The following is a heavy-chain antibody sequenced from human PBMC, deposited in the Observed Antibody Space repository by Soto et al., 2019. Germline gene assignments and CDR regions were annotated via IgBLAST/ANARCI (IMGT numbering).Heavy chain of an antibody. J-gene: IGHJ3*02. V-gene: IGHV3-30-3*01. CDR1: GSTFSSYD. D-gene: IGHD2-21*02. CDR2: ISPDGTNA. Sequence: QVQLVESGGDVVQPGRSLRLSCAASGSTFSSYDIHWVRQAPGKGLQWLAHISPDGTNAYYADSVKGRFTISRDNARNTVYLHVNSLRPEDTAVYHSVRGPSDGSFDIWSQGTLVTFS. CDR3: VRGPSDGSFDI.